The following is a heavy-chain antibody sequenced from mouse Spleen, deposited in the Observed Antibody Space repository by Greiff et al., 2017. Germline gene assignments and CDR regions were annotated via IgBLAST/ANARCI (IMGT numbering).Heavy chain of an antibody. CDR2: IYPGSGNT. Sequence: QVQLQQSGAELVRPGASVKLSCKASGYTFTDYYINWVKQRPGQGLEWIARIYPGSGNTYYNEKFKGKATLTAEKSSSTAYMQLSSLTSEDSAVYFCARSGETMITTTATSWFAYWGQGTLVTVSA. D-gene: IGHD2-4*01. J-gene: IGHJ3*01. V-gene: IGHV1-76*01. CDR1: GYTFTDYY. CDR3: ARSGETMITTTATSWFAY.